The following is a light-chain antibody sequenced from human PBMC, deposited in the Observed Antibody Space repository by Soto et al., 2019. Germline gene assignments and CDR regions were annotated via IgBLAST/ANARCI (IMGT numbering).Light chain of an antibody. CDR1: SSNIGNNY. V-gene: IGLV1-51*01. J-gene: IGLJ2*01. CDR2: DNN. Sequence: QSVLTQPPSVSAAPGQKVTIPCSGSSSNIGNNYVSWYQQLPGTAPKLLIYDNNMRPSGIPDRFSGSKSGTSATLGITGLQTGDEADYYCGTWDNSLSGGVFGGGTKLTVL. CDR3: GTWDNSLSGGV.